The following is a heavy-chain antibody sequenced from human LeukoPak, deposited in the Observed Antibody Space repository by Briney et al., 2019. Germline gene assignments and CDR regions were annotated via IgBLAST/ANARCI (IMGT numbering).Heavy chain of an antibody. CDR3: ARDRCIAALRIRYYYMDV. J-gene: IGHJ6*03. Sequence: GGSLRLSCAASGFIFSSYSMNWVRQAPGKGLEWVSSISSSSTYIYYADSVKGRFTISRDNAKNSLYLQMNSLRVEDTAVYYCARDRCIAALRIRYYYMDVWGKGTTVTISS. CDR1: GFIFSSYS. D-gene: IGHD6-25*01. CDR2: ISSSSTYI. V-gene: IGHV3-21*01.